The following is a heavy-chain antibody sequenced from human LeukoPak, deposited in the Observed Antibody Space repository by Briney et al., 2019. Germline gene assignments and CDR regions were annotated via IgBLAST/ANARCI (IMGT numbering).Heavy chain of an antibody. Sequence: SVKVSCKASGGTFSSYAISWVRQAPGQGLEWMGGIIPIFGTANYAQKFQGRVTITADESTSTAYMELSSLRSEDTAVYYCAREVTPRDDFWSGYPDYWGQGTLVTVSS. CDR1: GGTFSSYA. J-gene: IGHJ4*02. D-gene: IGHD3-3*01. V-gene: IGHV1-69*13. CDR3: AREVTPRDDFWSGYPDY. CDR2: IIPIFGTA.